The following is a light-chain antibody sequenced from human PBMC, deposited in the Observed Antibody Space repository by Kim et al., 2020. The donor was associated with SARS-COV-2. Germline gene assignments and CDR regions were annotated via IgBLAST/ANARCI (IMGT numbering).Light chain of an antibody. CDR3: CSYAGSSTWV. V-gene: IGLV2-23*02. Sequence: QSALTQPASVSGSPGQSITISCTGTSSDVGSYNFVSWYQQHPGKAPKLMIYEVSKRPSGDSNRFSGSKSGNTASLTISGLQAEDEADYYCCSYAGSSTWVFGGGTKLTVL. J-gene: IGLJ3*02. CDR1: SSDVGSYNF. CDR2: EVS.